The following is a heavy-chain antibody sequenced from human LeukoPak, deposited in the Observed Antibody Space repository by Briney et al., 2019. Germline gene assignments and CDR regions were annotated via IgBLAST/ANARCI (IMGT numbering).Heavy chain of an antibody. CDR3: ARGNYGDYSYYYYYYMDV. CDR2: INHSGST. V-gene: IGHV4-34*01. Sequence: SETLSLTCAVYGGSFSGYYCSWIRQRPGKGLEWIVEINHSGSTNYNPSLKSRVTISVDTSKNQFSLKLSSVTAADTAVYYCARGNYGDYSYYYYYYMDVWGKGTTVTVSS. D-gene: IGHD4-17*01. J-gene: IGHJ6*03. CDR1: GGSFSGYY.